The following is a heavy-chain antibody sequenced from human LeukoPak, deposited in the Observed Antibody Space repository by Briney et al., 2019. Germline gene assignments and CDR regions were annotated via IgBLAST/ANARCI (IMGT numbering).Heavy chain of an antibody. J-gene: IGHJ4*02. CDR2: IIPIFGTA. Sequence: SVKVSCKASGGTFSSYAISWVRQAPGQGLEWMGGIIPIFGTANYAQKFEGRVTITADKSTRTAYMELSSLRSEDTAVYYCARGRYCSGGSCFPQDHWGQGTLVTVSS. D-gene: IGHD2-15*01. CDR3: ARGRYCSGGSCFPQDH. CDR1: GGTFSSYA. V-gene: IGHV1-69*06.